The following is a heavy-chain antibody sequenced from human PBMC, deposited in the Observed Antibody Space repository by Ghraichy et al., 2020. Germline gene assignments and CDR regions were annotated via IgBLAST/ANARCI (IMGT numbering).Heavy chain of an antibody. CDR1: GFTFSSYS. D-gene: IGHD1-26*01. CDR3: ARAPIPIVGATSDAFDI. Sequence: GGSLRLSCAASGFTFSSYSMNWVRQAPGKGLEWVSYISSSSSTIYYADSVKGRFTISRDNAKNSLYLQMNSLRDEDTAVYYCARAPIPIVGATSDAFDIWGQGTMVTVSS. V-gene: IGHV3-48*02. J-gene: IGHJ3*02. CDR2: ISSSSSTI.